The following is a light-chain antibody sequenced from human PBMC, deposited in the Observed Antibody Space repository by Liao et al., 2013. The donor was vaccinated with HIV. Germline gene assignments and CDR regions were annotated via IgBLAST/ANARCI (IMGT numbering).Light chain of an antibody. Sequence: ELTQPPSVSVSPGQTARITCSGGTLSRQYAYWYHQKAGQAPVLVIDKDSERPSGIPERFSGSSSGTEVTLTISGVRAEDEADYYCQSTDNSGTYGDVVFGGGTKLTVL. CDR1: TLSRQY. J-gene: IGLJ2*01. CDR2: KDS. CDR3: QSTDNSGTYGDVV. V-gene: IGLV3-25*03.